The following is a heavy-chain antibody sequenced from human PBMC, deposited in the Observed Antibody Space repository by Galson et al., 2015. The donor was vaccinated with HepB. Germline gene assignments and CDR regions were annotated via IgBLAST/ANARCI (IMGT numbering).Heavy chain of an antibody. CDR3: AKEFRGSYAIGSLYYFDY. CDR1: GFTFDDYA. J-gene: IGHJ4*02. CDR2: ISWNSGSI. V-gene: IGHV3-9*01. D-gene: IGHD1-26*01. Sequence: SLRLSCAASGFTFDDYAMHWVRQAPGKGLEWVSGISWNSGSIGYADSVKGRFTISRDNAKNSLYLQMNSLRAEDTALYYCAKEFRGSYAIGSLYYFDYWGQGTLVTVSS.